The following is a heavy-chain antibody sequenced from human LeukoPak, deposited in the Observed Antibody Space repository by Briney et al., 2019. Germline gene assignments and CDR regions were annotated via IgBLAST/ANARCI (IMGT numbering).Heavy chain of an antibody. J-gene: IGHJ4*02. V-gene: IGHV1-46*01. D-gene: IGHD4-17*01. Sequence: ASVKVSCKASGYTFTNYYMHCVRQAPGQGLEWMGIINPSGGSTSYAQKFQGRVTMTRDTSTSTVYMELSSLRSEDTAVYYCARGNPTTSGAYLYYFDFWGQGTLVTVSS. CDR3: ARGNPTTSGAYLYYFDF. CDR2: INPSGGST. CDR1: GYTFTNYY.